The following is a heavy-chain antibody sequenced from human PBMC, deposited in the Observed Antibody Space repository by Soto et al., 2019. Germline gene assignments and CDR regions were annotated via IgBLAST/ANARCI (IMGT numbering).Heavy chain of an antibody. J-gene: IGHJ6*03. CDR3: ARPVVPAAMDSNYYYYYMDV. CDR1: GGSISSSSYY. V-gene: IGHV4-39*01. D-gene: IGHD2-2*01. CDR2: IYYSGST. Sequence: SETLSLTCTVSGGSISSSSYYWGWIRQPPGKGLEWIGSIYYSGSTYYNPSLKSRVTISVDTSKNQFSLKLSSVTAADTAVYYCARPVVPAAMDSNYYYYYMDVWGKGTTVTVSS.